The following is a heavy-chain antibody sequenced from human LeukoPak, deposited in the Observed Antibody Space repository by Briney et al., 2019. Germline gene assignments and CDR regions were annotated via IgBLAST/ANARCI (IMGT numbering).Heavy chain of an antibody. J-gene: IGHJ4*02. CDR2: IYWDDDK. CDR1: GFSLSTTGAR. D-gene: IGHD3-10*01. CDR3: AHSRVYYYGSGSYFPKTLDY. Sequence: ESRPTPVKPTQTLTLTPSFFGFSLSTTGARVAWIRRPPGKALEWLAPIYWDDDKRYSPSLKSRLTLTKDVSKNQVVLTMTDMDPVDTATYYCAHSRVYYYGSGSYFPKTLDYWGQGTLVTVSS. V-gene: IGHV2-5*02.